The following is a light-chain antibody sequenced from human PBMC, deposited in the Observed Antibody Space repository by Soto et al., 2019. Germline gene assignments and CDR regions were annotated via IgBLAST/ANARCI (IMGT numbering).Light chain of an antibody. CDR1: QSISNW. CDR2: HAS. Sequence: DIQMTQSPSALSASVGDRVTITCRASQSISNWLAWYQQKPGKAPKLLIYHASTLQSGVPSRSSGSGSGTEFTVIIINLKPHDFATYYCQQYESHSPWTFGQGTKVDI. J-gene: IGKJ1*01. CDR3: QQYESHSPWT. V-gene: IGKV1-5*01.